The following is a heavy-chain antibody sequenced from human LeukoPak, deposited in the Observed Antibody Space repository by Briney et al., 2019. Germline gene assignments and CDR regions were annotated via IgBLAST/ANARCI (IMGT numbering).Heavy chain of an antibody. D-gene: IGHD3-22*01. CDR3: TSVDYYDSSGEYYFDY. V-gene: IGHV3-49*04. CDR2: IRGKAYGGTT. Sequence: GGSQTVSCTASGFTFGDYAMSWVRQAPGKGLEWVGFIRGKAYGGTTEHAASVKGRFTISRDDSKNIAYLQMNSLKTEDTAVYYCTSVDYYDSSGEYYFDYWGQGSVDTVSS. CDR1: GFTFGDYA. J-gene: IGHJ4*02.